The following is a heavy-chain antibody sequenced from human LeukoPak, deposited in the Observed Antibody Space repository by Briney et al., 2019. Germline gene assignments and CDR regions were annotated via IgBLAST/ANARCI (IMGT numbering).Heavy chain of an antibody. CDR3: AAEVDYYDSSGYYSPWYTPER. CDR1: GFTFTSSA. D-gene: IGHD3-22*01. CDR2: IVVGSGNT. J-gene: IGHJ4*02. V-gene: IGHV1-58*01. Sequence: SVKVSCKASGFTFTSSAVQWVRQARGRRLGWIGWIVVGSGNTNYAQKFQERVTITRDMSTSTAYMELSSLRSEDTAVYYCAAEVDYYDSSGYYSPWYTPERWGQGTLVTVSS.